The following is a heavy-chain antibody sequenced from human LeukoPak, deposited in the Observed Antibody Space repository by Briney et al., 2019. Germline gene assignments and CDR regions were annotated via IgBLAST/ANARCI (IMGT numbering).Heavy chain of an antibody. CDR1: GDNIADGSAA. CDR2: TYYRTLWYK. Sequence: SQTLSLTCVISGDNIADGSAAWNWIRQSPSRGLEWLGRTYYRTLWYKDYATSMESRITINPDTSQNQVSLQLNSVTPEDSAIYYCARDLGNRFSSGYYDSWGQGTLVTVSS. D-gene: IGHD6-19*01. V-gene: IGHV6-1*01. J-gene: IGHJ4*02. CDR3: ARDLGNRFSSGYYDS.